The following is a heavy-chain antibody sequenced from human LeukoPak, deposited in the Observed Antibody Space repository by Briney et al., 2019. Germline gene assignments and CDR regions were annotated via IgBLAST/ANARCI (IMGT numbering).Heavy chain of an antibody. CDR2: ISISGSTI. V-gene: IGHV3-48*03. CDR3: AREEYSGNYPDY. CDR1: GFSFSSYE. D-gene: IGHD1-26*01. Sequence: PGGSLRLSCAASGFSFSSYEMNWVRQAPGKGLEWVSYISISGSTIYYPDSVKGRFTISRDNAKSSLYLQMNSLRAEDTAVYWCAREEYSGNYPDYWGQGTLVTVSS. J-gene: IGHJ4*02.